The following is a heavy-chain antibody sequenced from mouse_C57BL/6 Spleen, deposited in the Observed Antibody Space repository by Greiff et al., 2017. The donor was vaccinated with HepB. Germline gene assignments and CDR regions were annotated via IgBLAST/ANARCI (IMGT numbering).Heavy chain of an antibody. Sequence: DVMLVESGGGLVKPGGSLKLSCAASGFTFSDYGMHWVRQAPEKGLEWVAYISSGSSTIYYADTVKGRFTISRDNAKNTLFLQMTRLRSEDTAMYYCARSNAFAYWGQGTLVTVSA. CDR3: ARSNAFAY. D-gene: IGHD2-5*01. J-gene: IGHJ3*01. CDR1: GFTFSDYG. CDR2: ISSGSSTI. V-gene: IGHV5-17*01.